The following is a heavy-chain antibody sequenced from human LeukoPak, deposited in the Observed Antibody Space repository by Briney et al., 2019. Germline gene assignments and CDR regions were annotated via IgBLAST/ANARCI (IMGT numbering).Heavy chain of an antibody. CDR3: ARQRKTYYYGSGSYTGNWFDP. J-gene: IGHJ5*02. CDR2: IYPGDSDT. D-gene: IGHD3-10*01. V-gene: IGHV5-51*01. CDR1: GYSFTSYW. Sequence: GASLQISCKGSGYSFTSYWIGRVRQLPGKGLEWMGNIYPGDSDTKYSPSFQGQVTISADKSISTAYLQWSSLKASDTAMYYCARQRKTYYYGSGSYTGNWFDPWGQGTLVTVSS.